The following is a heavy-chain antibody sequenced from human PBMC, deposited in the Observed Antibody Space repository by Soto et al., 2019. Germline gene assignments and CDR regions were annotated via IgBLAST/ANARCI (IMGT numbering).Heavy chain of an antibody. CDR2: IWYDGSNK. CDR1: GFTFSSYG. Sequence: GGSLRLSCAASGFTFSSYGMHWVRQAPGKGLEWVAVIWYDGSNKYYADSVKGRFTISRDNSKNTLYLQMNSLRAEDTAVYYCARDGRAGRGYSGYRNWFDPWGQGTLVTVSS. J-gene: IGHJ5*02. V-gene: IGHV3-33*01. CDR3: ARDGRAGRGYSGYRNWFDP. D-gene: IGHD5-12*01.